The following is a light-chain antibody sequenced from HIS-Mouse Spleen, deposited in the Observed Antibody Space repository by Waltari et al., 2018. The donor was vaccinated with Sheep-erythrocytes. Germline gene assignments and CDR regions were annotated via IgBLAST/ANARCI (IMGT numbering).Light chain of an antibody. J-gene: IGLJ1*01. Sequence: QSALTQPRSVSGSPGQSVTISSTGTSSDCGGYNYVSRYQQHPGKAPKLMIYDVSKRPSGVPDRFSGSKSGNTASLTISGLQAEDEADYYCCSYAGSYNHVFATGTKVTVL. V-gene: IGLV2-11*01. CDR1: SSDCGGYNY. CDR2: DVS. CDR3: CSYAGSYNHV.